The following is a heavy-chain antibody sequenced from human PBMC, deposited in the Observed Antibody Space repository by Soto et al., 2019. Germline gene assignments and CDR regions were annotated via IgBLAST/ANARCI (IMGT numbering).Heavy chain of an antibody. V-gene: IGHV3-11*06. CDR3: ARVQIPSSSWYFWVPNWFDP. CDR1: GFTFSDYY. D-gene: IGHD6-13*01. Sequence: GGSLRLSCAASGFTFSDYYMSWIRQAPGKGLEWVSYISSSSSYTNYADSVKGRFTISRDNAKNSLYLQMNSLRAEDTAVYYCARVQIPSSSWYFWVPNWFDPWGQGTLVTVSS. CDR2: ISSSSSYT. J-gene: IGHJ5*02.